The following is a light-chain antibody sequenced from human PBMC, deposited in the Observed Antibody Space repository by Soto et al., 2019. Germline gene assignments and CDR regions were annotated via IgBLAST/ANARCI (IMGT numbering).Light chain of an antibody. J-gene: IGKJ1*01. V-gene: IGKV4-1*01. CDR3: QQYYSTPT. CDR1: QSVLYSSTNKNY. Sequence: DIVMTQSPDSLAVSLGERATINCKSSQSVLYSSTNKNYLAWYQQKPGQPPKLLIYWASTRESGVPDRFSGSGSGTDSTLTISSLQAEDGAVYYCQQYYSTPTFGQGTKVDIK. CDR2: WAS.